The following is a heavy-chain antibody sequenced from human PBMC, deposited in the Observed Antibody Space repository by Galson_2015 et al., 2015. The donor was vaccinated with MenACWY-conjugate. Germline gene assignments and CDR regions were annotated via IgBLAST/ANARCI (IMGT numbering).Heavy chain of an antibody. CDR2: IYYSGST. V-gene: IGHV4-59*08. CDR3: ARKAAERDCNTLYWYFDL. J-gene: IGHJ2*01. Sequence: ATLSRTCTVSGDSIRSYYWSWIRQPPGKGLEWIGYIYYSGSTNYNPSLKSRVTISLDTSKNQFSLKLRSVTAADTAVYYSARKAAERDCNTLYWYFDLWGRGTLVTVSS. D-gene: IGHD5-24*01. CDR1: GDSIRSYY.